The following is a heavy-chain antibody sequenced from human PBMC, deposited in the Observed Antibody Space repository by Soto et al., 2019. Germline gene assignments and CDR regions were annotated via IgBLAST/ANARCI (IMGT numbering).Heavy chain of an antibody. CDR1: GDSISSTGFY. CDR2: IHYTGRT. D-gene: IGHD3-10*01. CDR3: AIDHHSLGDYYGVDV. Sequence: QVQLQESGPGLVKPSQTLSLTCSVSGDSISSTGFYWTWIRQHPGKAPEWIGNIHYTGRTSYNPSIKSRLAISMDASKNQFALSVSSVTSADTAGCYCAIDHHSLGDYYGVDVWGQGTTVTVSS. V-gene: IGHV4-31*03. J-gene: IGHJ6*02.